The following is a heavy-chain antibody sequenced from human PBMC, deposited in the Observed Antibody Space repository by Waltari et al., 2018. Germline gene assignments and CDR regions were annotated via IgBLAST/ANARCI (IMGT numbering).Heavy chain of an antibody. V-gene: IGHV3-74*01. Sequence: EVQLVESGGGLVQPGGSLRLSCAASGFTFSSYWMHWVRQAPGKGLVWVSRINSDGSSTSYADSVKGRFTISRDNAKNTLYLQMNSLRAEDTAVYYCARDPPPVYDFWSGYYAPPGDPFDYWGQGTLVTVSS. CDR3: ARDPPPVYDFWSGYYAPPGDPFDY. CDR1: GFTFSSYW. CDR2: INSDGSST. J-gene: IGHJ4*02. D-gene: IGHD3-3*01.